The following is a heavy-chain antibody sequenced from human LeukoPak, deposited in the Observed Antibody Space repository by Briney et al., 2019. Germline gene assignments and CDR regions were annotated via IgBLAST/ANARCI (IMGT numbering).Heavy chain of an antibody. D-gene: IGHD3-16*01. Sequence: PGRSLRLSCAASGFTLSSYGMHWVRQAPGKGLEWVAVISSDGNKKYYADSVKGRFTISRDNSKHTLYLQMNSLRAEDTAVYYCANWGRFDPWGQGTLVTVSS. CDR1: GFTLSSYG. CDR3: ANWGRFDP. V-gene: IGHV3-30*18. CDR2: ISSDGNKK. J-gene: IGHJ5*02.